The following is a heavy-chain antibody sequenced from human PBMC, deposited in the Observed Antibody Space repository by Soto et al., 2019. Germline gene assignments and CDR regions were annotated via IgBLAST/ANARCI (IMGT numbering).Heavy chain of an antibody. CDR2: ISGSSRTT. CDR3: ARSYNDYGCFDD. Sequence: EVQLVESGGGLVQPGGSLKLSCAASGFAFSSYSMNWVRQAPGKGLEWVSYISGSSRTTSYADSVKGRFTISRDTAKKSLFLQMNSLTDEYTAVYYCARSYNDYGCFDDWGQGALVTVSP. J-gene: IGHJ4*02. CDR1: GFAFSSYS. V-gene: IGHV3-48*02. D-gene: IGHD4-17*01.